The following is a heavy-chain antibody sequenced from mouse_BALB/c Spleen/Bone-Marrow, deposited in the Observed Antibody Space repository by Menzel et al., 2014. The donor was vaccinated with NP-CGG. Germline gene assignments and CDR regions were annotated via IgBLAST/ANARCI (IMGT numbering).Heavy chain of an antibody. CDR3: AAGYYGNSGWFAY. D-gene: IGHD2-1*01. CDR2: INPSSGYT. V-gene: IGHV1-4*01. J-gene: IGHJ3*01. CDR1: GYTFTSYT. Sequence: QVQLKQSGAELARPGASVKMSCKASGYTFTSYTMHWVKQRPGQGLEWIGYINPSSGYTNYNQKFKDKATLTADKSSSTAYMQLSSRTSEDSAIYYCAAGYYGNSGWFAYWGQGTLVTVSA.